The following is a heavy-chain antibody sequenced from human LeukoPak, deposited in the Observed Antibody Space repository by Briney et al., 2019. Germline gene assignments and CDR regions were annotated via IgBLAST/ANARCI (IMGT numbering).Heavy chain of an antibody. CDR1: GGSFNGYY. J-gene: IGHJ5*02. CDR3: ARRSLYSISSGITP. Sequence: SETLSLTCAVYGGSFNGYYWNRIRQPPGKGLEWIGECSQSGSTNYNPSLKSRVTISVDTSKNQVSLRLNSVTAADTAVYYCARRSLYSISSGITPWGQGTLVTVSS. V-gene: IGHV4-34*01. CDR2: CSQSGST. D-gene: IGHD6-6*01.